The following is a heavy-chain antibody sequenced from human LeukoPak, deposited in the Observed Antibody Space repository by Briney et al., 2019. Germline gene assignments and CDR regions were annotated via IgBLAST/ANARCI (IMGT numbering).Heavy chain of an antibody. D-gene: IGHD3-10*01. V-gene: IGHV4-34*01. CDR3: ARDYRQLDY. Sequence: SETLSLTCAVYGGSFSNYYWTWIRQPPGKGLEWIGEINHSGSARYNPSLKSRVIMSVDTSKNQFSLRLSSVTAADTAVYYCARDYRQLDYWGQGTLVTVSS. CDR2: INHSGSA. J-gene: IGHJ4*02. CDR1: GGSFSNYY.